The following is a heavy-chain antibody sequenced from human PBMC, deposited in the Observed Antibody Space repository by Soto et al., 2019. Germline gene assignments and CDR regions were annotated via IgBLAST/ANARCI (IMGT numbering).Heavy chain of an antibody. V-gene: IGHV4-59*12. J-gene: IGHJ4*02. D-gene: IGHD3-3*01. CDR3: ARTGGPIWSGSYIDS. CDR2: IYYGGST. CDR1: GDSISTDY. Sequence: SETLSLTCTVSGDSISTDYWSWIRQSPGKGLEWIGFIYYGGSTNYNPSLKSRVTISVDTPKNQFSLKLSSVTAVDTAVYYCARTGGPIWSGSYIDSWGQGTLVTVSS.